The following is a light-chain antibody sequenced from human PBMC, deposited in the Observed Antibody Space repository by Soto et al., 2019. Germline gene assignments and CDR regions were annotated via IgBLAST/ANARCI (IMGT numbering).Light chain of an antibody. J-gene: IGLJ1*01. CDR1: SSDIGDYDY. CDR3: TSYTTSSTYV. V-gene: IGLV2-14*03. Sequence: QSALTQPASVSGSPGQSITISCIGTSSDIGDYDYVSWYQQHPGKAPKLIIYEVTNRPSGVSDRFSGSKSGYTASLTISGLQAEDEADYHCTSYTTSSTYVFGTGTKVTVL. CDR2: EVT.